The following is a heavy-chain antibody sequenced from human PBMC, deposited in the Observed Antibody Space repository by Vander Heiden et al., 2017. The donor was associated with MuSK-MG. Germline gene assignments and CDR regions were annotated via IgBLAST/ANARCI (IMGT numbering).Heavy chain of an antibody. CDR3: ARGRVNYDGDYPGPPYDY. Sequence: QVQLQQWGAGLLKPSETLSLTCAVHGGSFSGYYWSWIRQPPGKGLEWIGEINHSGSTNYNKSLKRRVTISVDTSKNQFSRKLSSVTAADTAVYYCARGRVNYDGDYPGPPYDYWGQGTLVTVS. CDR1: GGSFSGYY. CDR2: INHSGST. V-gene: IGHV4-34*01. J-gene: IGHJ4*02. D-gene: IGHD4-17*01.